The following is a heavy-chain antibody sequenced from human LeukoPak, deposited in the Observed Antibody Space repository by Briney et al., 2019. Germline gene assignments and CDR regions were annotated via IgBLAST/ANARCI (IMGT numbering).Heavy chain of an antibody. V-gene: IGHV1-3*01. D-gene: IGHD1-7*01. CDR3: ARDGTGYNWNYVDFDY. CDR2: INAGNGNT. CDR1: GYTFTSYA. Sequence: ASVKVSCKASGYTFTSYAMHWVRQAPGQRLEWMGWINAGNGNTKYSQKFQGRVTMTRDTSISTAYMELSRLRSDDTAVYYCARDGTGYNWNYVDFDYWGQGTLVTVSS. J-gene: IGHJ4*02.